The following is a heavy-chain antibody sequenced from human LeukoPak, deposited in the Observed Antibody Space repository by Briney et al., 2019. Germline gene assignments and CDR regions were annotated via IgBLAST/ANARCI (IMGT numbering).Heavy chain of an antibody. V-gene: IGHV4-30-4*01. J-gene: IGHJ4*02. D-gene: IGHD6-13*01. Sequence: PSETLSLTCTVSGGSISSGDYYWSWIRQPPGKGLEWIGYIYYSGSTYYNPSLKSRVTISVDTSKNQFSLKLSSVTAAGTAVYYCANSIAAAGPFDYWGQGTLVTVSS. CDR2: IYYSGST. CDR1: GGSISSGDYY. CDR3: ANSIAAAGPFDY.